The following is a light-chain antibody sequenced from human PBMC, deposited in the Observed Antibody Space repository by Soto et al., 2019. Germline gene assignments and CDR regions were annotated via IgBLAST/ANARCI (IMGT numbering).Light chain of an antibody. Sequence: DIQMTQSPSTLSASVGDRVTMNPRASQSISSWLAWYQQKPGKAPKLLIYKTSNLESGVPSRFSGSGSGTEFSLTISSLQPDDFATYSCKQYQSFSLTFGGGTKVDIK. CDR1: QSISSW. V-gene: IGKV1-5*03. CDR3: KQYQSFSLT. CDR2: KTS. J-gene: IGKJ4*01.